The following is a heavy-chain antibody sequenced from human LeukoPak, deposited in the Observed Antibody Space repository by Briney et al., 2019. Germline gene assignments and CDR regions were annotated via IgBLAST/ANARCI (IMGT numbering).Heavy chain of an antibody. Sequence: PGGSLRLSCSVSGFIFRDFSMSWVRQAPGKGLEWVAKMNEYGSEIFYVDSVKGRFTISRDNAKNSLYLQMNSLRAEDTAVYYCARVGDSSSAFDIRGQGTMVTVSS. CDR1: GFIFRDFS. CDR2: MNEYGSEI. D-gene: IGHD3-22*01. V-gene: IGHV3-7*01. CDR3: ARVGDSSSAFDI. J-gene: IGHJ3*02.